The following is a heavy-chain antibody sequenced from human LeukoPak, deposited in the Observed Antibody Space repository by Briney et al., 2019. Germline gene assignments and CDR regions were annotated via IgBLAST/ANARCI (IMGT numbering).Heavy chain of an antibody. D-gene: IGHD6-19*01. J-gene: IGHJ6*02. Sequence: PGGSLSLSCAASGFTLSGYWMSWVRQAPGEGLEWVANIKQDGSEKYYVDSVKGRFTISRDNAKNSLYLQMNSLRAEDTAVYYCARDHTAVAGYYYYYYGMDVWGQETSVTVSS. CDR1: GFTLSGYW. CDR3: ARDHTAVAGYYYYYYGMDV. CDR2: IKQDGSEK. V-gene: IGHV3-7*01.